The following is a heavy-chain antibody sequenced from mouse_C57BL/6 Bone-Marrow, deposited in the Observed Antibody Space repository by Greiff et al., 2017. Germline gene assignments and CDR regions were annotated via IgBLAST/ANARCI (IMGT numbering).Heavy chain of an antibody. CDR2: ISSGGSYT. V-gene: IGHV5-6*01. Sequence: EVQLVESGGDLVKPGGSLKLSCAASGFTFSSYGMSWVRQTPDKRLEWVATISSGGSYTYYPDSVKGRFTISRDNAKNTLYLQMSSLKSEDTAMYYCARHRTTVVSDWYFDVWGTGTTVTVSS. CDR1: GFTFSSYG. CDR3: ARHRTTVVSDWYFDV. D-gene: IGHD1-1*01. J-gene: IGHJ1*03.